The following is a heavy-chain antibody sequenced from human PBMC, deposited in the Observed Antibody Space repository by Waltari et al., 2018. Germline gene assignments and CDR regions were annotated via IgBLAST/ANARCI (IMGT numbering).Heavy chain of an antibody. Sequence: QVQLVQSGAEVKKPGSSVKVSCKASGGTFSSYAISWVRQAPGQGLEWMGGIIPIFGRANYAQKCQGRVTITADESTSTAYMELSSLRSEDTAVYYCARTGIVATTYYFDYWGQGTLVTVSS. D-gene: IGHD5-12*01. V-gene: IGHV1-69*13. J-gene: IGHJ4*02. CDR1: GGTFSSYA. CDR2: IIPIFGRA. CDR3: ARTGIVATTYYFDY.